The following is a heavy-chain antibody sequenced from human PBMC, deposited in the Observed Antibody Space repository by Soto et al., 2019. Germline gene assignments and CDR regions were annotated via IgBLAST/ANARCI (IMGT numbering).Heavy chain of an antibody. CDR2: IYYSGST. J-gene: IGHJ4*02. Sequence: QLQLQESGPGLVKPSETLSLTCTVSGGSISSSSYYWGWIRQPPGKGLEWIGSIYYSGSTYYNPSLKGRVTISVDTSKNQFSLKLSSVTAADTAVYYCARHEGGAPLDYWGQGTLVTVSS. D-gene: IGHD3-16*01. CDR1: GGSISSSSYY. CDR3: ARHEGGAPLDY. V-gene: IGHV4-39*01.